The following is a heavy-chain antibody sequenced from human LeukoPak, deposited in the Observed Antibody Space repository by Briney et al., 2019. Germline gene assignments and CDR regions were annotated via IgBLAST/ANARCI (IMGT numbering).Heavy chain of an antibody. J-gene: IGHJ4*02. V-gene: IGHV4-4*02. CDR3: ARSVVRGVIVPDY. D-gene: IGHD3-10*02. Sequence: SGTLSLTCAVSGGSISSSNWWSWVRQPPGKGLEWIGEIYHSGSTNYNPSLKSRVTISVDKSKNQFSLKLSSVTAADTAVYYCARSVVRGVIVPDYWGQGTLVTVSS. CDR1: GGSISSSNW. CDR2: IYHSGST.